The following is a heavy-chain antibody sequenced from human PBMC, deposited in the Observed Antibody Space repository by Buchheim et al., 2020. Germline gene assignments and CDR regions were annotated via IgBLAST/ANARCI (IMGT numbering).Heavy chain of an antibody. J-gene: IGHJ6*02. Sequence: QVQLVESGGGLVKPGGSLRLSCAASGFTFSDYYMSWIRQAPGKGLEWVSYISSSSSYTNYADSVKGRFTISRDTAKNSLYLQMNSLIAEDTAVYYCAREGGVVIKGAVYYYGMDVWGQGTT. CDR1: GFTFSDYY. CDR2: ISSSSSYT. CDR3: AREGGVVIKGAVYYYGMDV. V-gene: IGHV3-11*06. D-gene: IGHD3-22*01.